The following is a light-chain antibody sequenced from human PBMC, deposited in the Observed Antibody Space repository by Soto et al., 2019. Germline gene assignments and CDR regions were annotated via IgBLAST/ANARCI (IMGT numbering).Light chain of an antibody. V-gene: IGLV6-57*03. J-gene: IGLJ3*02. CDR1: SGSIASSY. CDR3: QSYDNDNWV. Sequence: NFMLTQPHSVSASPGKTVIISCTRTSGSIASSYVQWYQQRPGSAPTTIISEDKERPSGVPARFSGSIDRSSNSASLTISGLQTDDEADYYCQSYDNDNWVFGGGTKLTVL. CDR2: EDK.